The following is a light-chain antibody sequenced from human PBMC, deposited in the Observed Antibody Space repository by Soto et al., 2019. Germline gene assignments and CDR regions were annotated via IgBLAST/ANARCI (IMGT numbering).Light chain of an antibody. CDR1: QSISSY. CDR3: QQSSNTPFT. V-gene: IGKV1-39*01. J-gene: IGKJ3*01. Sequence: DLQMTQSPSSLSASVGDTVTITCRASQSISSYLNWYQHKPRKAPKLLIFAAFLLQRGVPSRFSGSGSGTDFTLTISSLQPEDFATYYCQQSSNTPFTFGPGTQVDI. CDR2: AAF.